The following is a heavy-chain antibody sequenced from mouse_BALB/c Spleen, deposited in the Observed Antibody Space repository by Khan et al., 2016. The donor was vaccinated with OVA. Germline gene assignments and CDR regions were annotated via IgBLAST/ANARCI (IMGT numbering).Heavy chain of an antibody. D-gene: IGHD2-14*01. CDR3: ARVGYSGTMDY. V-gene: IGHV9-3-1*01. CDR2: INTYTGEP. CDR1: GYTFTNYG. Sequence: QVQLKQSGPELKKPGETVKISCKASGYTFTNYGMNWVKQAPGKGLKWMGWINTYTGEPTYVDDFKGRFAFSLETSASTAYLQINNLKNEDTATYFCARVGYSGTMDYWGQGTLVTVSS. J-gene: IGHJ4*01.